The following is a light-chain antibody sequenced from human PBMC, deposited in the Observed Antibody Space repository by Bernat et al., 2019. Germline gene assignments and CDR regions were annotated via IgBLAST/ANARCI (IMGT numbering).Light chain of an antibody. V-gene: IGLV1-51*02. CDR3: ETWDNSLSAVI. CDR1: SSNIGINY. J-gene: IGLJ2*01. CDR2: END. Sequence: QSVLTQPPSVSAAPGQKVTISCSGSSSNIGINYVSWYQQLPGTAPKFLIYENDKRPSGIPDRFSASKSGTSATLGITGLQTGDEADYYCETWDNSLSAVIFGGGTKLTVL.